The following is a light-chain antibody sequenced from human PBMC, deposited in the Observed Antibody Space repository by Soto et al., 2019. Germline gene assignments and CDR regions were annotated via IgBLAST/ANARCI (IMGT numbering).Light chain of an antibody. V-gene: IGKV3-11*01. CDR2: DAS. Sequence: EIVLTQSPATLSLSPGERATLSCRASQSVSGYLAWYQQKPGQAPRLLIYDASNRATGIPARFSGSGSGTDFTLTISSLEPGDFAFYYCQQRSNWPFTFGPGTTVDVK. CDR1: QSVSGY. J-gene: IGKJ3*01. CDR3: QQRSNWPFT.